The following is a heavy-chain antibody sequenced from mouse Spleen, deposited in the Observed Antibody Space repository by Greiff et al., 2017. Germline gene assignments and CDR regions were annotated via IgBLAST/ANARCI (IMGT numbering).Heavy chain of an antibody. CDR2: ISSGGGNT. CDR1: GFTFSSYA. Sequence: EVKLVESGGGLVKLGGSLKLSCAASGFTFSSYAMSWVRQTPEKRLEWVATISSGGGNTYYPDSVKGRFTISRDNAKNTLYLQMSSLKSEDTAMYYCARQGDYYAMDYWGQGTSVTVSS. CDR3: ARQGDYYAMDY. J-gene: IGHJ4*01. V-gene: IGHV5-9*04.